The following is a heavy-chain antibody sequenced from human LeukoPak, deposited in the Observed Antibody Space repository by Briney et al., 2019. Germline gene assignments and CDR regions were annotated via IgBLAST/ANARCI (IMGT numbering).Heavy chain of an antibody. D-gene: IGHD3-22*01. J-gene: IGHJ6*02. CDR2: IYHSGST. CDR3: ARAPGGAMIVPYGMDV. V-gene: IGHV4-30-2*01. Sequence: PSETLSLTCAVSGGSISSGGYSWSWIRQPPGKGLEWIGYIYHSGSTYYNPSLKSRVTISVDRSKNQFSLKLSSVTAADTAVYYCARAPGGAMIVPYGMDVWGQGTTVTVSS. CDR1: GGSISSGGYS.